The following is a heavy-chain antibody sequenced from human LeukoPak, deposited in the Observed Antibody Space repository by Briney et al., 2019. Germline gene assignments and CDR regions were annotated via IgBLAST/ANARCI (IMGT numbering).Heavy chain of an antibody. J-gene: IGHJ4*02. Sequence: ASLRVSCRASGDAFTGCFIHYVRQATGQRLEWMGWIDPNSDNIRYSETFKDRVTMTRDTSTNTAYMEPSWLRSDDTAVYYCARSAYNYGYVYFDHWGQGTLVIVSS. D-gene: IGHD5-18*01. V-gene: IGHV1-2*02. CDR3: ARSAYNYGYVYFDH. CDR2: IDPNSDNI. CDR1: GDAFTGCF.